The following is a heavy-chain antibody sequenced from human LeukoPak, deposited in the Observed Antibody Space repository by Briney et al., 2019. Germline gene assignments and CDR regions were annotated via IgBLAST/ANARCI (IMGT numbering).Heavy chain of an antibody. J-gene: IGHJ3*02. V-gene: IGHV4-61*02. Sequence: SETLSLTCTVSGGSISSGSYYWSWIRQPAGKGLEWIGRIYTSGSTNYNPSLKSRVTISVDTSKNQFSLKLSSVTAADTAVYYCARDYPTFVDDIDAFDIWGQGTMVTVSS. D-gene: IGHD3-22*01. CDR1: GGSISSGSYY. CDR3: ARDYPTFVDDIDAFDI. CDR2: IYTSGST.